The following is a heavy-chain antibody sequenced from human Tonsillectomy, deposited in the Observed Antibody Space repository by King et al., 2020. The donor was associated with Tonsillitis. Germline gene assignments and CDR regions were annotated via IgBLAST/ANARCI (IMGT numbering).Heavy chain of an antibody. CDR1: GFTFRNYY. Sequence: VQLVESGGGLVQPGGSLRLSCAASGFTFRNYYMSWVRQAPGKGLEWVANIKQDGSEKYYVDSVKGRFTISRDNAKNSLYLQMNSLRAEDTAVYYCARHRTRDYYYYGMDVWRQGTTVTVSS. V-gene: IGHV3-7*01. CDR2: IKQDGSEK. CDR3: ARHRTRDYYYYGMDV. D-gene: IGHD1-7*01. J-gene: IGHJ6*02.